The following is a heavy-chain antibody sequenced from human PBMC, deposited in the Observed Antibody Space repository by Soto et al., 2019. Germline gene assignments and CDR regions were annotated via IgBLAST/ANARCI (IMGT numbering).Heavy chain of an antibody. CDR3: VASALSFDY. CDR2: ISDDGNKE. D-gene: IGHD3-16*02. J-gene: IGHJ4*02. Sequence: VHLVESGGRVVQPGRSLRLSCEASGFTFSNYAMHWVRQAPGKGLEWLAVISDDGNKEQLADSVKGRFTISRDNSKNTLYLQINSLRDEDTAVYQCVASALSFDYWGQGTLVTVSS. CDR1: GFTFSNYA. V-gene: IGHV3-30-3*01.